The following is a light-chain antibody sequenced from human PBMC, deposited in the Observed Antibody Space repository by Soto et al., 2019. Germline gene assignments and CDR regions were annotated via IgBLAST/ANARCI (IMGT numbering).Light chain of an antibody. J-gene: IGKJ1*01. V-gene: IGKV3-11*01. CDR3: HQRQRWPRT. Sequence: ENVLTQSPGTLSLSPGERATLSCRASESVSSIYVAWYQHKPGQAPRLIIYEASNRAAGIPARFSGSGSGTDFTLTITSLEPEDFAFYYCHQRQRWPRTFGQGTKVDIK. CDR1: ESVSSIY. CDR2: EAS.